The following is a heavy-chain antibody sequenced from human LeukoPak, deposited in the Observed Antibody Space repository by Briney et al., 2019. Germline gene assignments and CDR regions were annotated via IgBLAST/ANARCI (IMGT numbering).Heavy chain of an antibody. CDR1: GGSISSYY. Sequence: SETLSLTCTVSGGSISSYYWSWIRQPAGKGLEWIGRVYSSGTTNYNPSLKTRVTMSVDTSKNQFSLKLSSVTAADTAVYYCARGVGGATPFHYWGQGTLVTVSS. D-gene: IGHD1-26*01. V-gene: IGHV4-4*07. CDR3: ARGVGGATPFHY. J-gene: IGHJ4*02. CDR2: VYSSGTT.